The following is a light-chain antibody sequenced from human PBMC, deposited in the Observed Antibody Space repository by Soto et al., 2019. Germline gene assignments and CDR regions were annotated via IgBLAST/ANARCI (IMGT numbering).Light chain of an antibody. CDR1: QSIGSY. CDR3: QQRSTWPRT. J-gene: IGKJ5*01. V-gene: IGKV3-11*01. CDR2: DAS. Sequence: EIVLTQSPATLSFSPGERATLSCRASQSIGSYLGWYQQKPGQAPRLLISDASNRATGIPARFSGSGSGTDFTLTISSLEPEDFAVYYCQQRSTWPRTFDQGTRLEIK.